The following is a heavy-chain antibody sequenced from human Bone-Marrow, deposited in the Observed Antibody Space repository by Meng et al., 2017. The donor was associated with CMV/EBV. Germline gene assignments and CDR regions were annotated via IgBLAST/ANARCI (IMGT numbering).Heavy chain of an antibody. V-gene: IGHV4-38-2*02. CDR1: GYSITGPYY. CDR3: AGDGYDTLDY. D-gene: IGHD2-15*01. J-gene: IGHJ4*02. CDR2: IYHRGTT. Sequence: SETLSLTCTVSGYSITGPYYWGWIRQPPGKGLEWIGTIYHRGTTYYNPSLKSRATISVDTSKNQFSLKLSSVTAADTAVYYCAGDGYDTLDYWGRGTLGTVSS.